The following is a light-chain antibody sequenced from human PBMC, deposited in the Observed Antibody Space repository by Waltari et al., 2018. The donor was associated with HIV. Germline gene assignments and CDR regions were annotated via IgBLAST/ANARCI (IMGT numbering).Light chain of an antibody. CDR3: QQYGSSPEYT. J-gene: IGKJ2*01. CDR2: GAS. Sequence: EIVLTQSPGTLSLSPGESATLSCRASQSVSSSYLAWYQQKPGQAPRPLIYGASSRATGIPDRFSGSGSGTDFTLTISRLEPEDFAVYYCQQYGSSPEYTFGQGTKLEIK. V-gene: IGKV3-20*01. CDR1: QSVSSSY.